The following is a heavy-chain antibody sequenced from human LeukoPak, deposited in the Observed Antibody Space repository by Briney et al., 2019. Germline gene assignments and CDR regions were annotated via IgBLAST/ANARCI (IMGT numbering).Heavy chain of an antibody. Sequence: SETLSLTCTVSGGSISSSSYYWGWIRQPPGKGLEWIGSIYYSVSTYYNPSLKSRVTISVDTSKNQFSLRLSSVTAADTAVYYCARGGVLKSVDYWGQGTLVAVSS. J-gene: IGHJ4*02. CDR1: GGSISSSSYY. D-gene: IGHD3-16*01. V-gene: IGHV4-39*07. CDR3: ARGGVLKSVDY. CDR2: IYYSVST.